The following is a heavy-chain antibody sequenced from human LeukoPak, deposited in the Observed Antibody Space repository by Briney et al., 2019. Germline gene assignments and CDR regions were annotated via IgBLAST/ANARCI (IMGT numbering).Heavy chain of an antibody. J-gene: IGHJ4*02. V-gene: IGHV3-23*01. CDR3: AKRVGSYYFDS. CDR2: ISGSGGST. D-gene: IGHD3-10*01. CDR1: GFTFSTYA. Sequence: PGGSLRLSCAASGFTFSTYAMSWVRQAPGKGLEWLSYISGSGGSTYYADSVKGRFTISRDNSKNTLHLQMNSLRAGDTALYYCAKRVGSYYFDSWGQGTLVTVSS.